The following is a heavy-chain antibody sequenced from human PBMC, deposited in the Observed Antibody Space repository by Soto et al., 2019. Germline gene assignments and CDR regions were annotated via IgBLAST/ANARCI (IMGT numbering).Heavy chain of an antibody. CDR2: ISSSSSYI. CDR1: GFTFSSYS. D-gene: IGHD3-9*01. V-gene: IGHV3-21*04. J-gene: IGHJ4*02. Sequence: GGSLRLSCAASGFTFSSYSMNWVRQAPGKGLEWVSSISSSSSYIYYADSVKGRFTISRGNAKNSLYLQMNSLRAEDTAVYYCARGGDILTGYYTLDYWGQGTLVTVSS. CDR3: ARGGDILTGYYTLDY.